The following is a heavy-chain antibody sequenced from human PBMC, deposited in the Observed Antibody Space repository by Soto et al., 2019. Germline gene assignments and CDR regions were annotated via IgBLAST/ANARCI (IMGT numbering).Heavy chain of an antibody. Sequence: ASVKVSCKASGPSFTNYGISWVRQAPGQGLEWMGWISGYNGNTNYVQKLQGRVTMTTDTSTSTAYMELRSLRSDDTAVYYCARPRFNDYGDYVRRGLYGDVWGQGTTVTVSS. D-gene: IGHD4-17*01. CDR1: GPSFTNYG. J-gene: IGHJ6*02. V-gene: IGHV1-18*01. CDR3: ARPRFNDYGDYVRRGLYGDV. CDR2: ISGYNGNT.